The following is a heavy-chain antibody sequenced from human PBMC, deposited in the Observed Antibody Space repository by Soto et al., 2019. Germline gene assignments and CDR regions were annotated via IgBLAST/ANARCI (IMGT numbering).Heavy chain of an antibody. Sequence: PGRSLRLSCAASGFTFSIFSMHWVRQAPGKGLEWVAVFSYDGSNKYYADSVKGRFTISRDNSKNTLYLQMNSLRVEDTAVYDCARDVSGITAAWGQGILVTVSS. V-gene: IGHV3-30-3*01. CDR1: GFTFSIFS. CDR3: ARDVSGITAA. J-gene: IGHJ5*02. CDR2: FSYDGSNK. D-gene: IGHD3-10*01.